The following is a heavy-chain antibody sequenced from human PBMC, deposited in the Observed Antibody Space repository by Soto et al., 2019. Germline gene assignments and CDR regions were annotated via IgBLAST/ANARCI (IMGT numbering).Heavy chain of an antibody. D-gene: IGHD6-13*01. V-gene: IGHV3-33*01. J-gene: IGHJ6*02. CDR1: GFTFNNYG. CDR2: IWNDGSKY. Sequence: QVQLVESGGGVVQPGRSLRLSCAASGFTFNNYGMHWVRQAPGKGLEWVAVIWNDGSKYYYANSVKGRFTISRDNSKNTLYVQMSGLRAEDTAVYYCARRQISPPTRGAAAARGGMDVWGQGTTVTVSS. CDR3: ARRQISPPTRGAAAARGGMDV.